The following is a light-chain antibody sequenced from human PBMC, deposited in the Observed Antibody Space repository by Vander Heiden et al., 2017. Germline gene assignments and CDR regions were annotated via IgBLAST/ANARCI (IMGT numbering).Light chain of an antibody. CDR2: GAS. Sequence: EIVLTHSPGTLPLSPGERATLSCRASQSVSSSYLAWYQQKPGQAPRLLIYGASSRATGIPDRFSGSGSGTDFTLTISRLEPEDFAVYYCQQYGSSPPTFGQGTKVEIK. CDR3: QQYGSSPPT. J-gene: IGKJ1*01. V-gene: IGKV3-20*01. CDR1: QSVSSSY.